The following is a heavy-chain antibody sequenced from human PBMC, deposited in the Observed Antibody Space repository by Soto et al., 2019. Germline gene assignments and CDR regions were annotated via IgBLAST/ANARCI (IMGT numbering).Heavy chain of an antibody. CDR1: GDSVSSNSVA. CDR3: ASITGTTIPWFDP. Sequence: SQALSLTCVISGDSVSSNSVAWSWIRQSPSRGLEWLGRTFYRSKWHYNYAESVKSRITINPDTSKNQFSLQLNSVTPEDTAVYYCASITGTTIPWFDPWGQGTLVTVSS. D-gene: IGHD1-20*01. CDR2: TFYRSKWHY. V-gene: IGHV6-1*01. J-gene: IGHJ5*02.